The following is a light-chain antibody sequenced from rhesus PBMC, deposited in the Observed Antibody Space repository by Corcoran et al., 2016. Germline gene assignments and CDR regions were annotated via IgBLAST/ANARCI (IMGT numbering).Light chain of an antibody. J-gene: IGLJ1*01. V-gene: IGLV2-13*03. Sequence: QAAPTQSPSVSGSPGQSVTISCTGTSCDIGGSNRVSWYQHHPGKAPKVIIYAVIKRPSGVSDRFSGSKSGNTASLTISGLQAEDEADYYCSSYATGNTFIFGSGTRLTVL. CDR3: SSYATGNTFI. CDR2: AVI. CDR1: SCDIGGSNR.